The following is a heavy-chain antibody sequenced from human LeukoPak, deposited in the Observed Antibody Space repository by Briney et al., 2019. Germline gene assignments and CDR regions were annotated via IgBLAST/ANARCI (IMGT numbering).Heavy chain of an antibody. Sequence: ASVKVSCKASGYTFTGYYMHWVRPAPGQGLEWMGWINPNSGGTNYAQKFQGRVTMTRDTSISTAYMELSRLRSDDTAVYYCARGRFLEWLLDYWGQGTLVTVSS. CDR3: ARGRFLEWLLDY. CDR1: GYTFTGYY. V-gene: IGHV1-2*02. J-gene: IGHJ4*02. D-gene: IGHD3-3*01. CDR2: INPNSGGT.